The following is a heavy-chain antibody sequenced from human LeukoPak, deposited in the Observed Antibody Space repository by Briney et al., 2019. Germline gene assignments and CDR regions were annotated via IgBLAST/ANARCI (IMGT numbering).Heavy chain of an antibody. CDR3: TRGPGGGSYSDAFDI. V-gene: IGHV4-59*01. CDR2: IYNSGST. Sequence: PSETLSVTCTVSGSSISSDYWSWIRQPPGKGLEWVAYIYNSGSTSYNPSLKSRATISMNTSKNQFSLKLSSVTAADTAVYYCTRGPGGGSYSDAFDIWGQGTMVTVSS. CDR1: GSSISSDY. J-gene: IGHJ3*02. D-gene: IGHD1-26*01.